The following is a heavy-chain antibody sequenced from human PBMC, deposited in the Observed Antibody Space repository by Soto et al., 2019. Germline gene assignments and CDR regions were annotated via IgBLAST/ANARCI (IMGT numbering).Heavy chain of an antibody. Sequence: ASVKVSCKASGYTFTSYYMHWVRQAPGQGLEWMGIINPSGGSTSYAQKFQGRVTMTRDTSTSTVYMELSSLRSEDTAVYDCAREEGIAVAGDYWGQGTLVTVSS. CDR3: AREEGIAVAGDY. D-gene: IGHD6-19*01. CDR1: GYTFTSYY. J-gene: IGHJ4*02. V-gene: IGHV1-46*03. CDR2: INPSGGST.